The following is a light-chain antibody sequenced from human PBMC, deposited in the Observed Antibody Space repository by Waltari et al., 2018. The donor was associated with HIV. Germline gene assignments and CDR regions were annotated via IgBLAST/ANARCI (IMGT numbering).Light chain of an antibody. CDR3: QQSYSTPYT. CDR2: AAS. J-gene: IGKJ2*01. V-gene: IGKV1-39*01. Sequence: IQMTQSPSSLSASVGDRVTITCQASQTISSYLNWYQPNLGKAPNLLIYAASRLQSGVPSRFSGSESGTDFTLNISSLQPEDFATYYCQQSYSTPYTFGQGTKLEIK. CDR1: QTISSY.